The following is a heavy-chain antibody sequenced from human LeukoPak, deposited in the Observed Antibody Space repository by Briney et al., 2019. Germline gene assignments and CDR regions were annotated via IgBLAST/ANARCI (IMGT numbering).Heavy chain of an antibody. CDR2: IYHSGGT. V-gene: IGHV4-59*02. CDR3: ARGYSSSWSGAGWFAP. J-gene: IGHJ5*02. CDR1: GASVSSYY. Sequence: SETLSLTCVVSGASVSSYYWSWIRQSPGKGLEWIGYIYHSGGTNYNPSLKSRGTISVDTSKNHVSLKLTSVTTADTAVYYCARGYSSSWSGAGWFAPWGQGTLVTVSS. D-gene: IGHD2-2*01.